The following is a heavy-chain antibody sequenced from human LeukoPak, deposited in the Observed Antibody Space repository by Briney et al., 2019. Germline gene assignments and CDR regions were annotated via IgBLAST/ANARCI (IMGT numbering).Heavy chain of an antibody. J-gene: IGHJ5*02. Sequence: SETLSLSCTVSGGSLSSYYWSWIRQPPGRGLEWIGYIYHSGSTNYNPSLKSRVTISVDTSKNQFSLKLSYVTAADTAVYYCARDFLVGATGCFDPWGPGTLVTVSS. D-gene: IGHD1-26*01. CDR2: IYHSGST. CDR1: GGSLSSYY. CDR3: ARDFLVGATGCFDP. V-gene: IGHV4-59*01.